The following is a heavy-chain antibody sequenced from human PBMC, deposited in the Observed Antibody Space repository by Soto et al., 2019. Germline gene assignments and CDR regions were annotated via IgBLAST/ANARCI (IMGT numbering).Heavy chain of an antibody. CDR1: GFTFSSYG. V-gene: IGHV3-30*18. CDR2: ISYDGSNK. J-gene: IGHJ6*02. D-gene: IGHD6-6*01. CDR3: AKEASRSRHYGMDV. Sequence: PGGSLRLSCAASGFTFSSYGMHWVRQAPGKGLEWVAVISYDGSNKYYADSVKGRFTISRDNSKNTLYLQMKSLRAEDTAVYYCAKEASRSRHYGMDVWGQGTTVTVSS.